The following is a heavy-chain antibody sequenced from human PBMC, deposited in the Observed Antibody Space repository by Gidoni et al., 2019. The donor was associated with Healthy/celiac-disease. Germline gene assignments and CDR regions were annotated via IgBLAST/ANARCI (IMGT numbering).Heavy chain of an antibody. CDR2: IIPILGIA. Sequence: QVQLVQSGAEVKQPGSAVKGSCTASGGTFSSYTISWVRQAPGQGLEWMGRIIPILGIANYAQKFQGRVTITADKSTSTACMELSSLRSEDTAVYYCARTSYCGGDCYIDYYGMDVWGQGTTVTVSS. CDR1: GGTFSSYT. D-gene: IGHD2-21*01. CDR3: ARTSYCGGDCYIDYYGMDV. J-gene: IGHJ6*02. V-gene: IGHV1-69*02.